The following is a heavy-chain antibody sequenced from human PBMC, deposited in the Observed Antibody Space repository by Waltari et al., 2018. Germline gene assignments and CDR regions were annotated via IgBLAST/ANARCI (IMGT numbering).Heavy chain of an antibody. V-gene: IGHV3-53*02. CDR1: GFSDSRNH. D-gene: IGHD3-22*01. J-gene: IGHJ4*02. CDR2: IYNYVRT. Sequence: EVQLVETGGGLLQPGGSLRLSCAVSGFSDSRNHVTWVRQVPGKGLECVSVIYNYVRTYVADSVKGRFTISRDSSKNTVLLQMNMLRVDDTAVYYCAAYGGYSYWGQGTLVTVSS. CDR3: AAYGGYSY.